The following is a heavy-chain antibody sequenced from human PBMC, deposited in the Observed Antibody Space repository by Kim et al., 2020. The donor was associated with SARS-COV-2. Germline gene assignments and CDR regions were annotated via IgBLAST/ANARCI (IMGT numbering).Heavy chain of an antibody. J-gene: IGHJ4*02. V-gene: IGHV3-11*06. CDR3: ARQLQSDY. D-gene: IGHD6-19*01. CDR1: GFTFSDYY. Sequence: GGSLRLSCAASGFTFSDYYMSWFRQAPGKGLEWVSYISGSSSYTSYASYADSVKGRFTISRDNAKSSLYLQMNSLRAEDTAVYFCARQLQSDYWGQGTLVTVSS. CDR2: ISGSSSYTSYA.